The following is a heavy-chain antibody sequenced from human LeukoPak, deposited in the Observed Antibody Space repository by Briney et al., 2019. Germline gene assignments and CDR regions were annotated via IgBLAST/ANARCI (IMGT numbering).Heavy chain of an antibody. V-gene: IGHV1-18*01. CDR1: GYTFTGCG. D-gene: IGHD2-15*01. J-gene: IGHJ5*02. CDR2: ISVYNGHT. CDR3: AKFCSGGGCYHNWFDP. Sequence: ASVKVSCKASGYTFTGCGISWVRQAPGQRLEWMGWISVYNGHTNYAQKLQDRVTMTTDTSTNTAYMELRSLRSDDTAVYYCAKFCSGGGCYHNWFDPWGQGTLVTVSS.